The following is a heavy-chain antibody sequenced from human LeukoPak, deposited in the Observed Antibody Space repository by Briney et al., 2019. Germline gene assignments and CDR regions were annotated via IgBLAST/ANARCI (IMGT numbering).Heavy chain of an antibody. D-gene: IGHD6-13*01. CDR1: GFTFSSSA. CDR3: AKGRIGAAGLDY. J-gene: IGHJ4*02. Sequence: GGSLRLSCAASGFTFSSSAMSWVRQAPGKGLEWVSAISNNGGYTYYADSVQGRFTISRDNSKNTLYLQMSSLRGEDTAVYYCAKGRIGAAGLDYWGQGTLVTVSS. V-gene: IGHV3-23*01. CDR2: ISNNGGYT.